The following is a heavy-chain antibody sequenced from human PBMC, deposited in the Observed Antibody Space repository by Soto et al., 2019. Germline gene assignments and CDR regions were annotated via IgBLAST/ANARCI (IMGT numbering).Heavy chain of an antibody. Sequence: QVQLQESGPGLVKPSQTLSLTCTVSGGSISSGGYYWSWIRQPPGKGLEWIGYIYYSGNPDSNPSLXSXXTISVDTSKNQFSLKVRSVTAADTAVYYCAREPLDWGQGTLVTVSS. CDR1: GGSISSGGYY. V-gene: IGHV4-31*03. J-gene: IGHJ4*02. CDR2: IYYSGNP. CDR3: AREPLD.